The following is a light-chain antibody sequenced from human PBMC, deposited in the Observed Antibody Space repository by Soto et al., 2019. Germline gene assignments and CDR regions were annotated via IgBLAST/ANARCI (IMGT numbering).Light chain of an antibody. Sequence: EIVMTQSPATLSVSPRERATLXXRASQSVSSNLAWYQQKPGQAPRLIXYGASTRATGIPARFSGSGSGTEFTLTISSLQSEDFAVYYCQQYNNWPPLTFGGGTKVDIK. J-gene: IGKJ4*01. CDR1: QSVSSN. CDR3: QQYNNWPPLT. CDR2: GAS. V-gene: IGKV3-15*01.